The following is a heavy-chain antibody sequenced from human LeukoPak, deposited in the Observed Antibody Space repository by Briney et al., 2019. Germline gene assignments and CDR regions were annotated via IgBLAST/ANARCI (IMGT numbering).Heavy chain of an antibody. CDR2: ISSSGSTI. CDR3: ASGGGWVFFN. CDR1: GFTFSDYY. Sequence: GGSLRLSCAASGFTFSDYYMSWIRQAPGKGREWVSYISSSGSTIYYADSVKGRFTISRDNARNSQFLHMNSLRAEDTAVYYCASGGGWVFFNWGRGTLVTVSS. J-gene: IGHJ4*02. D-gene: IGHD6-19*01. V-gene: IGHV3-11*04.